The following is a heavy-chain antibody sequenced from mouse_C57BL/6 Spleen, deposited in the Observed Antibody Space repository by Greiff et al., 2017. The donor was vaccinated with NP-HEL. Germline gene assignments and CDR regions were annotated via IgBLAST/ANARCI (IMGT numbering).Heavy chain of an antibody. CDR3: ARKDYGYAWFAY. J-gene: IGHJ3*01. Sequence: QVQLQQPGAELVMPGASVKLSCKASGYTFTSYWMHWVKQRPGQGLEWIGEIDPSDSYTNYNQKFKGKSTLTVDKSSITAYMQLSSLTSEDSAVYYSARKDYGYAWFAYWGQGTLVTVSA. CDR1: GYTFTSYW. D-gene: IGHD2-2*01. CDR2: IDPSDSYT. V-gene: IGHV1-69*01.